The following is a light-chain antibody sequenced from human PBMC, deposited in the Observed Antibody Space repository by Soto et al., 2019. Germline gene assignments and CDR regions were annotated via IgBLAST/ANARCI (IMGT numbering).Light chain of an antibody. J-gene: IGKJ1*01. Sequence: DIQMTQSPSSRSASVGDRVTITCRASQSISSYLNWYQQKPGKAPKLLIYDASSLESGVTQRFSGSGSGTEFTLTISSLQTDDFSTYYCQQYHSYWTFGQGTKVDIK. CDR2: DAS. V-gene: IGKV1-5*01. CDR1: QSISSY. CDR3: QQYHSYWT.